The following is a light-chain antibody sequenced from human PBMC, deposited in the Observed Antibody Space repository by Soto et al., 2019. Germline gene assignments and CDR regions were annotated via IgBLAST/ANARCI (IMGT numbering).Light chain of an antibody. J-gene: IGLJ2*01. Sequence: QAVVTQEPSLTVSPGGTGTLTCASSTGGVTSGYYPNRFQQKPGQAPGALIYSTSNKHSWTPARFSGSLLGGKAALTLSGVQPEDEAEYYCLLYYGGAQPHVVFGGGTKLTVL. CDR3: LLYYGGAQPHVV. CDR1: TGGVTSGYY. CDR2: STS. V-gene: IGLV7-43*01.